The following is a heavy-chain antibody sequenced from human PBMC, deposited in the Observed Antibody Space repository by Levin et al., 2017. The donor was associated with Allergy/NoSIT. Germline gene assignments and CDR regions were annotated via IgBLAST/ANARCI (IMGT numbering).Heavy chain of an antibody. J-gene: IGHJ4*02. D-gene: IGHD1-1*01. V-gene: IGHV3-48*01. CDR2: IGGTGTTI. Sequence: GESLKISCAASGFIFSTHGMNWVRQAPGKGLEWVSYIGGTGTTIYYADSVKGRFTISRDNAKNSLYLQINNLRAEDTAVYYCARKIRTGTTSGLFDYWGQGTLVTVSS. CDR1: GFIFSTHG. CDR3: ARKIRTGTTSGLFDY.